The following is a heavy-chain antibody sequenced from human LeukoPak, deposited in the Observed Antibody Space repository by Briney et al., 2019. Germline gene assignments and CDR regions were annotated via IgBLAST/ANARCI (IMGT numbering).Heavy chain of an antibody. Sequence: GGSLRLSCAASGFTFSSYSMNWVRQAPGKGLEWVLSISSSSSYIYYADSVKGRFTISRDNAKNSLYLQMNSLRAEDTAVYYCARDAPTVTKAAGAFDIWGQGTMVTVSS. V-gene: IGHV3-21*01. CDR1: GFTFSSYS. CDR3: ARDAPTVTKAAGAFDI. J-gene: IGHJ3*02. D-gene: IGHD4-17*01. CDR2: ISSSSSYI.